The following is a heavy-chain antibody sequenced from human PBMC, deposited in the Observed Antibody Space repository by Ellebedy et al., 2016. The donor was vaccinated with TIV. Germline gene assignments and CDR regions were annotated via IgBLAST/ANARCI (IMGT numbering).Heavy chain of an antibody. CDR2: INHSGST. V-gene: IGHV4-34*01. J-gene: IGHJ4*02. Sequence: SETLSLXXAVYGGSFSGYYWSWIRQPPGKGLEWIGEINHSGSTNYNPSLKSRVTISVDTSKNQFSLKLSSVTAADTAVYYCARGDYPKGGVAPFDYWGQGTLVTVSS. CDR3: ARGDYPKGGVAPFDY. D-gene: IGHD4-11*01. CDR1: GGSFSGYY.